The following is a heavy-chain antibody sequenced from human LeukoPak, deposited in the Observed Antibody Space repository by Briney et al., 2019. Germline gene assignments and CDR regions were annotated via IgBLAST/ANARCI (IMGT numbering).Heavy chain of an antibody. CDR1: GGSLSSYH. V-gene: IGHV4-59*01. CDR2: IDNSGST. J-gene: IGHJ4*02. Sequence: SETPSLTCTVSGGSLSSYHWNWLRQPPGKGLEQIGYIDNSGSTYYSTSLKSRVTISVDTSKNQFSLKLSSVTTADTAVYYCARGRTGSGHSDYWGQGTLVTVSS. D-gene: IGHD3-10*01. CDR3: ARGRTGSGHSDY.